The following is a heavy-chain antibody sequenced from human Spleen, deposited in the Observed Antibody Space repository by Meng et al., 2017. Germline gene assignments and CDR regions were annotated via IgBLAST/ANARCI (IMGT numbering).Heavy chain of an antibody. Sequence: QVQLQQAGPGLVKPSQTLSLTCALPGDSVSSNRAAWNWIRQSPSRGLEWLGRTYYGSKWSHDYAVSVKSRIIINADTSKNQFSLQLNSVTPGDTALYYCARGFAPVAPGAFDYWGQGTLVTVSS. V-gene: IGHV6-1*01. J-gene: IGHJ4*02. CDR1: GDSVSSNRAA. CDR3: ARGFAPVAPGAFDY. D-gene: IGHD2-2*01. CDR2: TYYGSKWSH.